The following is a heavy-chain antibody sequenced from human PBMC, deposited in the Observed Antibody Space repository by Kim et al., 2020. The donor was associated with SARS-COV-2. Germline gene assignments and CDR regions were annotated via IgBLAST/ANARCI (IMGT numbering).Heavy chain of an antibody. CDR2: IYYSGST. Sequence: SETLSLTCTVSGGSISSYYWSWIRQPPGKGLEWIGYIYYSGSTNYNPSLKSRVTISVDTSKNQFSLKLSSVTAAYTAVYYCARDFTYYYDSSGYYSDWYFDLWGRGTLVTVSS. CDR3: ARDFTYYYDSSGYYSDWYFDL. CDR1: GGSISSYY. D-gene: IGHD3-22*01. J-gene: IGHJ2*01. V-gene: IGHV4-59*13.